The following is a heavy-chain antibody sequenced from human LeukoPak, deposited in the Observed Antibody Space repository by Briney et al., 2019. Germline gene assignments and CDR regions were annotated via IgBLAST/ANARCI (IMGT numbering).Heavy chain of an antibody. D-gene: IGHD2-15*01. J-gene: IGHJ4*02. Sequence: GGSLRLSCAASGFTFSDYWMTWVRQAPGKGLEWVSAISNNGGYTYYADSVQGRFTISRDNSKSTLCLQMNSLRAEDTAVYYCAKLTNFVVVAAFDYWGQGTLVTVSS. CDR1: GFTFSDYW. CDR2: ISNNGGYT. V-gene: IGHV3-23*01. CDR3: AKLTNFVVVAAFDY.